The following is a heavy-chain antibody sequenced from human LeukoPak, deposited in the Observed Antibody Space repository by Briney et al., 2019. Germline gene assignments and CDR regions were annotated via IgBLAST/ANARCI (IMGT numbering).Heavy chain of an antibody. CDR2: IYSGGST. CDR3: ASKTGGPYYYYYGMDV. D-gene: IGHD7-27*01. J-gene: IGHJ6*02. CDR1: GFTVSSNY. V-gene: IGHV3-53*04. Sequence: TGGSLRLSCAASGFTVSSNYMSWVRQAPGKGLEWVSVIYSGGSTYYADSVKGRFTISRHNSKNTLYLQMNSLRAEDTAVYYCASKTGGPYYYYYGMDVWGQGTTVTVSS.